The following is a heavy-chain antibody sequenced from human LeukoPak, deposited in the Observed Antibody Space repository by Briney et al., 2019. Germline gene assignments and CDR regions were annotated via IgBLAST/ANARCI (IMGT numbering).Heavy chain of an antibody. CDR1: GFTFSSYW. V-gene: IGHV3-74*01. J-gene: IGHJ3*02. D-gene: IGHD4-23*01. CDR3: SSGNSHAFDI. CDR2: INSDGSST. Sequence: GGSLRLSCAASGFTFSSYWMHWVRQAPGKGLVWVSRINSDGSSTSYADSVKGRFTISRYNAKNTLYLQMNNLRAEDTAVYYCSSGNSHAFDIWGQGTMVTVSS.